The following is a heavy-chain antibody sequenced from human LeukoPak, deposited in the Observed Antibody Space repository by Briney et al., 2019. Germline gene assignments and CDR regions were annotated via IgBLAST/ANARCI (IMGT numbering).Heavy chain of an antibody. J-gene: IGHJ5*02. Sequence: SESLSLTCAVYGRSFSGYYWSWIRQPPGKGLEWIGEINHSGSTNYNPSLKSRVTISVDTSKNQFSLKLSSVTAADTAVYYCARRVVRYCSSTSCYARRTNWFDPWGQGTLVTVSS. V-gene: IGHV4-34*01. CDR3: ARRVVRYCSSTSCYARRTNWFDP. D-gene: IGHD2-2*01. CDR2: INHSGST. CDR1: GRSFSGYY.